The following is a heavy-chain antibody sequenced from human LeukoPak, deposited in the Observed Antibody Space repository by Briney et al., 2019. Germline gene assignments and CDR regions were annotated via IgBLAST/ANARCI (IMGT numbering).Heavy chain of an antibody. D-gene: IGHD4-17*01. CDR3: ARPATALSTVPTFDY. Sequence: PGGSLRLSCAASGFTFSSYNMNWVRQAPGKGLEWVSSISTSSSYIYYVDSVKGRFTISRDNAKNSLYLQMNSLRPEDTAVYYCARPATALSTVPTFDYWGLGTLVTVSS. CDR1: GFTFSSYN. CDR2: ISTSSSYI. J-gene: IGHJ4*02. V-gene: IGHV3-21*01.